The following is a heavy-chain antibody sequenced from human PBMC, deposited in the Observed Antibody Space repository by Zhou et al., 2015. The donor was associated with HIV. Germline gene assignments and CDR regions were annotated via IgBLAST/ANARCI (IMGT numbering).Heavy chain of an antibody. J-gene: IGHJ4*02. CDR2: IIPILGIA. D-gene: IGHD6-6*01. CDR1: GGTFSSYT. Sequence: QVQLVQSGAEVKKPGSSVKVSCKASGGTFSSYTISWVRQAPGQGLEWMGRIIPILGIANYAQKFQGRVTITADKSTSTAYMELSSLRSEDTAVYYCARDPARYIGHIAARLKGDYWGQGTLVTVSS. CDR3: ARDPARYIGHIAARLKGDY. V-gene: IGHV1-69*08.